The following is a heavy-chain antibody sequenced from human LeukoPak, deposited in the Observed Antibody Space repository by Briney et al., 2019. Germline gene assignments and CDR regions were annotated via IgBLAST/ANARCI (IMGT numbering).Heavy chain of an antibody. D-gene: IGHD5-12*01. V-gene: IGHV1-18*01. CDR2: ISAYNGNT. CDR1: GYTFTSYG. CDR3: ARARAYVDPGDY. Sequence: ASVKVSCRASGYTFTSYGISWVRQAPGQGLEWMGWISAYNGNTNYTQKLQGRVTMTTDTSTSTAYMELRSLRSDDTAVYYCARARAYVDPGDYWGQGTLVTVSS. J-gene: IGHJ4*02.